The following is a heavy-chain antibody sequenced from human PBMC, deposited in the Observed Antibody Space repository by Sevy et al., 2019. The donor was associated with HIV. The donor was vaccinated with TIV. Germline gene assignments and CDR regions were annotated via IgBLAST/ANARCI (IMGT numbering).Heavy chain of an antibody. J-gene: IGHJ4*02. CDR3: AKEWTQLSDWYGELDY. Sequence: GGSLRLSCAASGFTFSNYAMSWVRQAPGKGLEWVSSVSISGPNTYYADSVKGRFTISRDNSKNTLYLQMNSLRAEETAVYYCAKEWTQLSDWYGELDYWGQGSLVTVSS. CDR2: VSISGPNT. D-gene: IGHD6-19*01. CDR1: GFTFSNYA. V-gene: IGHV3-23*01.